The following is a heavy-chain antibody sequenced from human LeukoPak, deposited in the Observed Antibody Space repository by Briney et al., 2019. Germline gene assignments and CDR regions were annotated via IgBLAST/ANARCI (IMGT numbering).Heavy chain of an antibody. CDR2: INSNSGGI. Sequence: GASVKVSCKTSGYTFTDYYIHWMRQAPGHGLEWMGWINSNSGGISYAQKFQGRVTLTRDTPASTVFMELNRLTSDDTAVYYCARTSIAARRADFDYWGQGTVVTVSS. J-gene: IGHJ4*02. CDR3: ARTSIAARRADFDY. V-gene: IGHV1-2*02. CDR1: GYTFTDYY. D-gene: IGHD6-6*01.